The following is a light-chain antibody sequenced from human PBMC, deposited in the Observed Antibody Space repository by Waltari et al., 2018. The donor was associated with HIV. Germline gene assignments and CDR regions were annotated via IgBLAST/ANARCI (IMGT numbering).Light chain of an antibody. CDR3: QAWDSSTAYV. Sequence: SYELTQPPSVSVSPGQTASITCSGDKLGDKYAFWYQQKPGQSPVLVIYQDTKRPSGFPERFSGSNSGNTATLTISGTQAMDEADYYRQAWDSSTAYVFGTGTKVTVL. J-gene: IGLJ1*01. V-gene: IGLV3-1*01. CDR1: KLGDKY. CDR2: QDT.